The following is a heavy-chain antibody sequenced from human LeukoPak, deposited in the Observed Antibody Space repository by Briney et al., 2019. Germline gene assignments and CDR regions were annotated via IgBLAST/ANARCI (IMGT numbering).Heavy chain of an antibody. V-gene: IGHV3-21*01. J-gene: IGHJ4*02. CDR3: ARDRAAAAGYFDY. D-gene: IGHD6-13*01. Sequence: GRSLRLSCAASGFTFSSYSMNWVRQAPGKGLEWVSSISSSSSYIYYADSVEGRFTISRDNAKNSLYLQMNSLRAEDTAVYYCARDRAAAAGYFDYWGQGTLVTVSS. CDR1: GFTFSSYS. CDR2: ISSSSSYI.